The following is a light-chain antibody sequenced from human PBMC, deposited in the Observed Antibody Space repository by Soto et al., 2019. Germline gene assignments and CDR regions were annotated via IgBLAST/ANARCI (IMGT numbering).Light chain of an antibody. Sequence: EIVLTQSPATLSLSPGERATLSCRASQSVSSYLAWYQQKPGQAPRLLIYDASNRASGITARFSGSGSETDFTLTISSLEPEDFAVYYCQQRNIGLTFGPGTKVDLK. CDR2: DAS. CDR3: QQRNIGLT. CDR1: QSVSSY. V-gene: IGKV3-11*01. J-gene: IGKJ3*01.